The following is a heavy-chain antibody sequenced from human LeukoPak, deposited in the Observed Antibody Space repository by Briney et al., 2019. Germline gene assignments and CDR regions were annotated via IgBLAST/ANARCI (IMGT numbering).Heavy chain of an antibody. D-gene: IGHD3-22*01. CDR3: ARDLNDSRGYWEAFDI. V-gene: IGHV4-4*07. J-gene: IGHJ3*02. Sequence: SETLSLTCTVPGASISRSYWSWIRQPAGKGLEWIGRTYTSGSTNYNTSLKSRVTMSLDTSTSQSSLKLSSVTAADTAVYYCARDLNDSRGYWEAFDIWGQGTMVTVSS. CDR1: GASISRSY. CDR2: TYTSGST.